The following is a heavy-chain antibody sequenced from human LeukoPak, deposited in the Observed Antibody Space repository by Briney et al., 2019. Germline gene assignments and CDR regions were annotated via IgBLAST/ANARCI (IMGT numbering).Heavy chain of an antibody. CDR2: IYYSGST. D-gene: IGHD6-19*01. V-gene: IGHV4-59*08. Sequence: SETLSLTCTVSGGSISSYYWSWIRQPPGKGLEWIGYIYYSGSTNYNPSLKGRVTIPVDTSKNQFSLKLSSVTAADTAVYYCARLTGYSSGWFDYWGQGTLVTVSS. J-gene: IGHJ4*02. CDR1: GGSISSYY. CDR3: ARLTGYSSGWFDY.